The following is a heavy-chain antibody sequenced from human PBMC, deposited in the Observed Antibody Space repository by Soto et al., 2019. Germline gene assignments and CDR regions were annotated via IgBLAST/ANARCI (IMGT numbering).Heavy chain of an antibody. CDR1: GFTFSSYA. D-gene: IGHD4-4*01. CDR2: ISGSGGST. V-gene: IGHV3-23*01. J-gene: IGHJ6*02. CDR3: AKWGSPVTPQRYEYYYYGMDV. Sequence: GGSLRLSCAASGFTFSSYAMSWVRQAPGKGLEWVSAISGSGGSTYYADSVKGRFTISRDNSKNTLYLQMNSLRAEDTAVYYCAKWGSPVTPQRYEYYYYGMDVWGPGTTVTVSS.